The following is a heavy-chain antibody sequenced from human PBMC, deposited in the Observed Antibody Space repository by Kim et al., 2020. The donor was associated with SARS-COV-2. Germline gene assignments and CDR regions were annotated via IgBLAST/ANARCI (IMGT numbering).Heavy chain of an antibody. CDR1: GFSISDSA. Sequence: GGSLKLSCAVSGFSISDSAIHWVRQASGNGLEWVGRIRSDIYGDAIAYSVSVKGRFSISTDDSRNTAYLQMDGLKSEDTAMYYCLRQLPPATSSGWSCRDKWGRGTLVTVSS. D-gene: IGHD6-19*01. J-gene: IGHJ4*02. V-gene: IGHV3-73*01. CDR3: LRQLPPATSSGWSCRDK. CDR2: IRSDIYGDAI.